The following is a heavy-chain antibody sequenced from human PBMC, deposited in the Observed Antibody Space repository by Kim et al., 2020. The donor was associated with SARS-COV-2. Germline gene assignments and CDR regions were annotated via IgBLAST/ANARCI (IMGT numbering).Heavy chain of an antibody. Sequence: SETLSLTCAVYGGSFSGCDGSWIRQPPGRGLEWIGEINHSGRTNYNPSLKSRVTISVDTSKNQFSLRLTSVTAADTAVYYCARRLSNTSGLGSQYCDLWG. CDR1: GGSFSGCD. CDR3: ARRLSNTSGLGSQYCDL. CDR2: INHSGRT. J-gene: IGHJ2*01. D-gene: IGHD3-10*01. V-gene: IGHV4-34*01.